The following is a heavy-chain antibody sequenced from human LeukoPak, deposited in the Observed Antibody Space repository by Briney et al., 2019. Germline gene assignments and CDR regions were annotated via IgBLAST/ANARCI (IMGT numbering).Heavy chain of an antibody. CDR2: ISSSGSTI. CDR3: ARDSKQRITTFGVDLDAFDI. CDR1: GFTFSSYE. Sequence: GGSLRLSCAASGFTFSSYEMNWVRQAPGKGLEWVSYISSSGSTIYYADSVKGRFTISRDNAKNSLYLQMNSLRAEDTAVYYCARDSKQRITTFGVDLDAFDIWGQGTMVTVSS. J-gene: IGHJ3*02. V-gene: IGHV3-48*03. D-gene: IGHD3-3*01.